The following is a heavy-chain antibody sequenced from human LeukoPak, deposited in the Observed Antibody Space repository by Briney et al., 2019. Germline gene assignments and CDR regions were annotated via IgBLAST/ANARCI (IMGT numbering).Heavy chain of an antibody. CDR3: ARVRYSSGWASKYYYYMDV. J-gene: IGHJ6*03. V-gene: IGHV4-34*01. Sequence: SETLSLTCTVSGGSISSYYWSWIRQPPGKGLEWIGEINHSGSTNYNPSLKSRVTISVDTSKNQFSLKLSSVTAADTAVYYCARVRYSSGWASKYYYYMDVWGKGTAVTVSS. D-gene: IGHD6-19*01. CDR2: INHSGST. CDR1: GGSISSYY.